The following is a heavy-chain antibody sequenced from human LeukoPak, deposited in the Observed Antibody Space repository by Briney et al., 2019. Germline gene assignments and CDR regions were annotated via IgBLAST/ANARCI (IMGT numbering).Heavy chain of an antibody. V-gene: IGHV4-4*07. CDR3: ARGFLGDYFGSGSYYVFDY. Sequence: SETLSLTCTVSGGSISNYYWSWIRQPPGKGLEWIGRFYTSGSTKYNPSLKSRVTMSEDTSKNQFSLKLSSVTAADTAVYYCARGFLGDYFGSGSYYVFDYWGQGTLVTVSS. CDR1: GGSISNYY. J-gene: IGHJ4*02. D-gene: IGHD3-10*01. CDR2: FYTSGST.